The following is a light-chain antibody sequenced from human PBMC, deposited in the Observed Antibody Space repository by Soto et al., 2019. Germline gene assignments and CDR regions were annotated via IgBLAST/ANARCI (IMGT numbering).Light chain of an antibody. Sequence: EMVMTQSPATLSGSPGEGATLSCRVSQSVNIYLAWYQQRPGQAPRLLIFGAPYRAAGIPARFSGSGSGTEFNLTISSLQSEDFAVYFCQQYDDWLRLAFGGGTKVDIK. V-gene: IGKV3D-15*01. J-gene: IGKJ4*01. CDR3: QQYDDWLRLA. CDR2: GAP. CDR1: QSVNIY.